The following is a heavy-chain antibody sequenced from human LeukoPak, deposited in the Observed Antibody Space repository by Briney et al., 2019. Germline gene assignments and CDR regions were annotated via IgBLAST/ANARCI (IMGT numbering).Heavy chain of an antibody. J-gene: IGHJ4*02. CDR1: GFTFSSYA. CDR3: AKQRFFGVVIDYFDY. Sequence: GGSLRLSCAASGFTFSSYAMSWVRQAPGKGLEGVSAISGSGGSTYYADSVKGRFTISRDNSKNTLYLQMNSLRAEDTAVYYCAKQRFFGVVIDYFDYWGQGTLVTVSS. D-gene: IGHD3-3*01. V-gene: IGHV3-23*01. CDR2: ISGSGGST.